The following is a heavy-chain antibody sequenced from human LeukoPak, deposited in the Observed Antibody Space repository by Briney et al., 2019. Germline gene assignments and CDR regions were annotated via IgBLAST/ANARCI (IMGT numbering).Heavy chain of an antibody. CDR3: ANLEGASPFDH. D-gene: IGHD1-26*01. CDR1: GFTFSSYS. CDR2: ISGSGGST. V-gene: IGHV3-23*01. Sequence: GGSLRLSCAASGFTFSSYSMNWVRQAPGKGLEWVSAISGSGGSTYYADSVKGRLTISRDNSKNTLYLQMNSLRAEDTAVYYCANLEGASPFDHWGQGTLVTVSS. J-gene: IGHJ4*02.